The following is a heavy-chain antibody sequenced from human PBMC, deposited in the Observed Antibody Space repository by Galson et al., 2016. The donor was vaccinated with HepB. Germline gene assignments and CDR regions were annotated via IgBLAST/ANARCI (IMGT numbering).Heavy chain of an antibody. CDR1: GFTVSSNY. D-gene: IGHD6-6*01. CDR2: IYSGGST. Sequence: LRLSCAASGFTVSSNYMSWVRQAPGKGLEWVSVIYSGGSTYHADSVKGRFTISRDNSKNTLYLQMNSLRAEDTAVYYCARDYSSSSRYNYFDYWGQGTLVTVSS. CDR3: ARDYSSSSRYNYFDY. J-gene: IGHJ4*02. V-gene: IGHV3-53*01.